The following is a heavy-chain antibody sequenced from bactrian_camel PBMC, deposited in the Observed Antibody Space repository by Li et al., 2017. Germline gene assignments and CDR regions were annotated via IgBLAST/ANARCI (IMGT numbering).Heavy chain of an antibody. CDR2: INSDGGGT. Sequence: VQLVESGGGLVQPGGSLRLSCAASGFTFSIRAMSWVRQAPGEGLEWVSDINSDGGGTYYTDSVKGRFTVSKDNAKNTLFLQMNSLKPEDTAVYYCAASKTLTVQAPYEPNYWGQGTQVTVS. D-gene: IGHD3*01. V-gene: IGHV3S31*01. CDR3: AASKTLTVQAPYEPNY. CDR1: GFTFSIRA. J-gene: IGHJ4*01.